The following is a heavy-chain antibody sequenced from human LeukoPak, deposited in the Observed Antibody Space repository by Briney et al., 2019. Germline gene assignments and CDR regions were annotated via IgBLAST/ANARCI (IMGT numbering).Heavy chain of an antibody. Sequence: SETLSLTCTVSGGSISSGPYYWSWIRQPPGKGLEWIGEINHSGSTNYNPSLKSRVTISVDTSKNQFSLKLSSVTAADTAVYYCARRPGSTVWFDPWGQGTLVTVSS. V-gene: IGHV4-39*07. CDR1: GGSISSGPYY. CDR3: ARRPGSTVWFDP. D-gene: IGHD2-15*01. J-gene: IGHJ5*02. CDR2: INHSGST.